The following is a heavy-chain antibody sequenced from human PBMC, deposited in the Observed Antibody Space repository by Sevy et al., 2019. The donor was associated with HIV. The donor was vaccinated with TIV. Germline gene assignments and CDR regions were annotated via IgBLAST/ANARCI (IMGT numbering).Heavy chain of an antibody. V-gene: IGHV4-61*02. J-gene: IGHJ3*02. CDR1: GGSISSGSSY. Sequence: SETLSLTCTVSGGSISSGSSYWSWIRQLAGKGLEWIGRIYNSGSTNYNPSFKSRVTMSVDTSKNQFSLKMSSVTAADTAVYYCARDAGIVVAGGAFDIWGQGTVVTVSS. D-gene: IGHD6-19*01. CDR3: ARDAGIVVAGGAFDI. CDR2: IYNSGST.